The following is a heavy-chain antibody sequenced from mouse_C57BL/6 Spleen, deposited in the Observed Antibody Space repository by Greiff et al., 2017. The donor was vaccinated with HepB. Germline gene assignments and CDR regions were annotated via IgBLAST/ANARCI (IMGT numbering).Heavy chain of an antibody. CDR2: IDPSDSYT. Sequence: QVQLQQPGAELVRPGTSVKLSCKASGYTFTSYWMHWVKQRPGQGLEWIGVIDPSDSYTNYNQKFKGKATLTVDTSSSTAYMQLSSLTSEDSAVYYCARGPVTGTHWYFDVWGTGTTVTVAS. V-gene: IGHV1-59*01. CDR3: ARGPVTGTHWYFDV. D-gene: IGHD4-1*01. CDR1: GYTFTSYW. J-gene: IGHJ1*03.